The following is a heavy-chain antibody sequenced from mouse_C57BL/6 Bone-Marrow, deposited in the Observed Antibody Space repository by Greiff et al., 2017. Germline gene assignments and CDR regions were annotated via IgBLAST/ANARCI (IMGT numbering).Heavy chain of an antibody. D-gene: IGHD2-5*01. CDR3: ARDYYSNSYYAMDY. Sequence: VQLQQPGAELVMPGASVKLSCKASGYTFTSYWMHWVKQRPGQGLEWIGEIDPSDSYTNYTQKFKGKSTLTVDKSSSTSYMQLSSLTSEDSAVYYCARDYYSNSYYAMDYWGQGTSVTVSS. J-gene: IGHJ4*01. CDR2: IDPSDSYT. V-gene: IGHV1-69*01. CDR1: GYTFTSYW.